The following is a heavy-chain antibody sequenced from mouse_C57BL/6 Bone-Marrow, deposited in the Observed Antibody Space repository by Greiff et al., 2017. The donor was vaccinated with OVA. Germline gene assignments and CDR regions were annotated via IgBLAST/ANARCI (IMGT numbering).Heavy chain of an antibody. CDR1: GFTFTDYY. V-gene: IGHV14-4*01. J-gene: IGHJ2*01. CDR3: SLFDY. Sequence: LLQSGAELVRPGASVKLSCTASGFTFTDYYMHWVKQRPEQGLEWIGCLDPENGDTKYASTFQGKATITADPSSNTAYLQLSSLTSEDTAVDNCSLFDYWGQGTTLTVSS. CDR2: LDPENGDT.